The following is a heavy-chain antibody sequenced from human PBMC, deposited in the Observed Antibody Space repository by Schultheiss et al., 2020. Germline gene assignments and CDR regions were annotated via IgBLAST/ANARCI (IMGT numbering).Heavy chain of an antibody. V-gene: IGHV5-10-1*01. D-gene: IGHD4-17*01. CDR3: ARLDGDYPDY. CDR1: GYTFTNFW. Sequence: GGSLRLSCKGSGYTFTNFWISWVRQMPGKGLEWMARIDPSDSYTNYSPSFQGHVTISADKSISTAYLQWSSLKASDTAIYYCARLDGDYPDYWGQGTLVTVSS. J-gene: IGHJ4*02. CDR2: IDPSDSYT.